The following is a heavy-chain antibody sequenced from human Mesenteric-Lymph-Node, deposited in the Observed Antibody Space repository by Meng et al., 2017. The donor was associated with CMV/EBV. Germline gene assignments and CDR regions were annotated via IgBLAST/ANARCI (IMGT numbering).Heavy chain of an antibody. Sequence: LSLTCAASGFTFSNYGMHWVRQAPGKGLEWVALISSDGSNKYYADSVKGRFTISRDNSKNTLYLQMSSLRAEDTAVYYCARDPTGTSQIDYWGQGTLVTVSS. V-gene: IGHV3-30*19. D-gene: IGHD1-1*01. J-gene: IGHJ4*02. CDR3: ARDPTGTSQIDY. CDR1: GFTFSNYG. CDR2: ISSDGSNK.